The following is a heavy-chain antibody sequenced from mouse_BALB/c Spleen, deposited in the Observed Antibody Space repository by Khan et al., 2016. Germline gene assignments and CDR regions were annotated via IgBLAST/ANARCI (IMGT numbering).Heavy chain of an antibody. Sequence: QVQLQQPGAELVKPGASVKLSCKASGYTFTCYWIHWVKQRPGQGLEWIGEIDPSDSYTNYNQKFKGKATLTVDKSSSTAYMQLSSLTSEDSAVYYCVSIYDGHAWFVYWGQGTLVTVSA. CDR1: GYTFTCYW. CDR3: VSIYDGHAWFVY. J-gene: IGHJ3*01. CDR2: IDPSDSYT. D-gene: IGHD2-3*01. V-gene: IGHV1-69*02.